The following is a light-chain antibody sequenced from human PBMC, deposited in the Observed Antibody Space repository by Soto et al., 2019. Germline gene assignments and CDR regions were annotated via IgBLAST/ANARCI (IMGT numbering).Light chain of an antibody. J-gene: IGKJ1*01. CDR2: KAS. CDR1: QTISSW. CDR3: QHYNSYSEA. Sequence: DIQMTQSPSTLSGSVGDSLTITCRASQTISSWLAWYQQKQGKAPKILIYKASTLKSGVPSRFRGSGSGTECTLTISRLQPDDFETYYCQHYNSYSEAFGQGTKVDI. V-gene: IGKV1-5*03.